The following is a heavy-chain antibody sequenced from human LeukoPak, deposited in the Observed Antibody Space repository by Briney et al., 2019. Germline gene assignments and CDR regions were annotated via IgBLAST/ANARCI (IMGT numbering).Heavy chain of an antibody. CDR3: ASQQLVLGAFDI. Sequence: SETLSITCTVSGGSISSYYWSWIRQPPGKGLEWIGYIYYSGSTNYNPSLKSRVTISVDTSKNQFSLKLSSVTAADTAVYYCASQQLVLGAFDIWGQGTMVTVSS. CDR1: GGSISSYY. V-gene: IGHV4-59*01. CDR2: IYYSGST. D-gene: IGHD6-13*01. J-gene: IGHJ3*02.